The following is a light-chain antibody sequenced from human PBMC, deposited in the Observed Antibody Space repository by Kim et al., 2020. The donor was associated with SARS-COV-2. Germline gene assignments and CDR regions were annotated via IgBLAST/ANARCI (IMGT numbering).Light chain of an antibody. Sequence: ELTQPPSASGTPGQRVTISCSGSSSNVGTNYVYWYQQLPGTAPKLLIYRNYQRSSGVPDRFSGSKSGTSASLAISGLRSEDDTDYYCAAWDDSLSGWVFGGGTKLTVL. V-gene: IGLV1-47*01. CDR1: SSNVGTNY. CDR3: AAWDDSLSGWV. CDR2: RNY. J-gene: IGLJ3*02.